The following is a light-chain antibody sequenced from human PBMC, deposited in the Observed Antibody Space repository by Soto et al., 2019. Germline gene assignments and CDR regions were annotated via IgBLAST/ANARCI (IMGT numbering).Light chain of an antibody. Sequence: QSALTQPASVSGSPGQSITISCTGTSSDIGSYNFVSWYQQHPGKAPKLMIYEGIRRPSGVSNRFSGSKSGNTASLTISGLQAEDEADYYCCSYARSSTYVFGIGTKLTVL. CDR3: CSYARSSTYV. V-gene: IGLV2-23*01. CDR2: EGI. J-gene: IGLJ1*01. CDR1: SSDIGSYNF.